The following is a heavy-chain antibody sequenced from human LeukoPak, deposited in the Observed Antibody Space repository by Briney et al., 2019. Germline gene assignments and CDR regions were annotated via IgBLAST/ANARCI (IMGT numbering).Heavy chain of an antibody. J-gene: IGHJ4*02. V-gene: IGHV3-48*02. CDR1: GFTFSSYS. CDR2: ITRSSSTI. CDR3: VRDPDALDY. Sequence: GESLRLSCAASGFTFSSYSMNWVRQAPGKGLEWVSYITRSSSTIHYRDSVKDRFTISRDNAKNSLYLQMNSLRDEDTAVYYCVRDPDALDYWGQGTLVTVSS.